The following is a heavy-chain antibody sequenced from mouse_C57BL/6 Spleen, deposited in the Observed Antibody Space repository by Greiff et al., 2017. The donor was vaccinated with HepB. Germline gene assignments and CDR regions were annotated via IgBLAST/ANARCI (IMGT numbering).Heavy chain of an antibody. CDR2: IDPSDSYT. V-gene: IGHV1-50*01. J-gene: IGHJ2*01. CDR3: ARWGTGTGTFDY. CDR1: GYTFTSYW. Sequence: QVQLQQPGAELVKPGASVKLSCKASGYTFTSYWMQWVKQRPGQGLEWIGEIDPSDSYTNYNQKFKGKATLTVDTSSSTAYMQLSSLTSEDSAVYYCARWGTGTGTFDYWGQGTTRTVSS. D-gene: IGHD3-3*01.